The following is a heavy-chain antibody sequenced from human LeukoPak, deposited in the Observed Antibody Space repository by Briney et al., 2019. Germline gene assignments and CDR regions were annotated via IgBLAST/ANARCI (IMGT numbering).Heavy chain of an antibody. CDR2: ISWNGGST. CDR3: AKDRRDGYFGDAFDI. J-gene: IGHJ3*02. V-gene: IGHV3-9*03. Sequence: GRSLRLSCAASGFNFDDYAMYWVRHAPGKGLEWVSGISWNGGSTGYADSVKGRFTISRDNAKNSLYLQMNSLRAEDMALSYCAKDRRDGYFGDAFDIWGQGTMVTVSS. D-gene: IGHD5-24*01. CDR1: GFNFDDYA.